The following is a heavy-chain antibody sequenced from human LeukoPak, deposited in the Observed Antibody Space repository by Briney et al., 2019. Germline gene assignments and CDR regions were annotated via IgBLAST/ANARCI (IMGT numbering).Heavy chain of an antibody. CDR2: ISSSSSYI. D-gene: IGHD3-16*01. J-gene: IGHJ6*03. V-gene: IGHV3-21*01. CDR1: GFTFSSYS. Sequence: GGSLRLSCAASGFTFSSYSMNWVRQAPGKGLEWVSSISSSSSYIYYADSVKGRFTISRDNAKNSLYLQMNSLRAEDTAVYYWGGWVDEGGEKYYYYYMDVWGKGTRVTVSS. CDR3: GGWVDEGGEKYYYYYMDV.